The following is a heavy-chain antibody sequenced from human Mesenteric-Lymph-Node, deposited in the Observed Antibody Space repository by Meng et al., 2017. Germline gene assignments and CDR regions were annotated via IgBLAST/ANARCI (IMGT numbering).Heavy chain of an antibody. D-gene: IGHD1-26*01. CDR1: GYTFTGYY. J-gene: IGHJ3*02. V-gene: IGHV1-69*05. Sequence: SVKVSCKASGYTFTGYYMHWVRQAPGQGLEWMGGIIPIFGTANYAQKFQGRVTITTDESTSTAYMELSSLRSEDTAVYYCARDRNPGVGASYDAFDIWGQGTMVT. CDR3: ARDRNPGVGASYDAFDI. CDR2: IIPIFGTA.